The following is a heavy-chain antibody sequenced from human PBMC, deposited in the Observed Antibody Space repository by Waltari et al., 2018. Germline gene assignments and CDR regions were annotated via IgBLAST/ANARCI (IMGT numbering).Heavy chain of an antibody. CDR3: ARAPIRYFDWLLDY. CDR2: INAGNGNT. CDR1: GYTFTSYA. V-gene: IGHV1-3*01. J-gene: IGHJ4*02. Sequence: QVQLVQSGAEVKKPGASVKVSCKASGYTFTSYAMHWVRQAPGQRLEWMGWINAGNGNTKYSQKFQGRVTITRDTSASTAYMELSSLRSEDTAVYYCARAPIRYFDWLLDYWGQGTLVTVSS. D-gene: IGHD3-9*01.